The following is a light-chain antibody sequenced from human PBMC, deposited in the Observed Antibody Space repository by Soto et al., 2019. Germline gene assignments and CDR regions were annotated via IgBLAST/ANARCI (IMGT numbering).Light chain of an antibody. CDR3: QQYAFSPRA. CDR2: GAS. Sequence: DIVMTQSLLSRPVTPGEPASISCRDSQSVSSSYLAWYQQKPGQAPRLLIYGASSRATGIPDRFSGSGSGTDFTLTISRLEPEDFAVYYCQQYAFSPRAFGQGTRLEIK. CDR1: QSVSSSY. V-gene: IGKV3-20*01. J-gene: IGKJ5*01.